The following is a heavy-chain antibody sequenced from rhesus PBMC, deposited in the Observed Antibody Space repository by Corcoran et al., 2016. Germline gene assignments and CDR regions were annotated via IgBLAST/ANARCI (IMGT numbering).Heavy chain of an antibody. CDR2: IFCGDVYV. V-gene: IGHV4-106*01. J-gene: IGHJ4*01. Sequence: QLQESGPGLVKPSETLSLTCDVSVCSIPDTFYWNWVRQSPAKGLEWIGNIFCGDVYVHSKPSVKSRLTIARDTSKNQVSLKLRSVNVAYTAVYFCATGLSYGEAPLYWGPGVLVTVSS. CDR1: VCSIPDTFY. D-gene: IGHD5-24*01. CDR3: ATGLSYGEAPLY.